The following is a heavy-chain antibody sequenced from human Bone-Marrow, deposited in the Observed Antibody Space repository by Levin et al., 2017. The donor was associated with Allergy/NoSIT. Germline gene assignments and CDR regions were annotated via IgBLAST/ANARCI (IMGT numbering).Heavy chain of an antibody. CDR3: AREGGSSGSNWFDS. CDR2: IYHSGST. Sequence: PSETLSLTCTVSGGSISSFYWSWIRQSPGKGLEWIGYIYHSGSTNYNPSLKSRVTISIDTSMNQFSLNLRSVTPADTAVYYCAREGGSSGSNWFDSWGQGTLVTVSS. D-gene: IGHD6-19*01. CDR1: GGSISSFY. V-gene: IGHV4-59*01. J-gene: IGHJ5*01.